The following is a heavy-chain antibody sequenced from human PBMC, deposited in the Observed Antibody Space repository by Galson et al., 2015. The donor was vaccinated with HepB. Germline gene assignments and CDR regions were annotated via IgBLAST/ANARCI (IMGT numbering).Heavy chain of an antibody. J-gene: IGHJ4*02. CDR3: ANRPPRSP. Sequence: SLRLSCAASGFTFSGYSMNWVRQAPGKGLEWVSSVGGNSKSIYYADSVRGRFTISRDNAKGSLYLQMNSLRAEDTAVYYCANRPPRSPWGQGTLVTVSS. D-gene: IGHD1-14*01. CDR2: VGGNSKSI. V-gene: IGHV3-21*04. CDR1: GFTFSGYS.